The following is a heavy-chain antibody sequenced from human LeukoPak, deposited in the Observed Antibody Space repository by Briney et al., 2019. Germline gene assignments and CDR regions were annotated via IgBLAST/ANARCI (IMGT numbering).Heavy chain of an antibody. CDR1: GGSISSGSYY. CDR2: IHYSGST. Sequence: PSQTLSLTCTVSGGSISSGSYYWSWIRQPPGKGLEWIGFIHYSGSTNYNPSLKSRLTMSIDTSRNQFSLKLSSVTAADTAVYYCARHRIVAAVGAFDYWGQGTLATVSS. D-gene: IGHD6-13*01. J-gene: IGHJ4*02. CDR3: ARHRIVAAVGAFDY. V-gene: IGHV4-61*01.